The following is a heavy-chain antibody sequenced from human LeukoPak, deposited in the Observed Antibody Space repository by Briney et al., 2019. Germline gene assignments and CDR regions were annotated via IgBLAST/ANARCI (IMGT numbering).Heavy chain of an antibody. Sequence: GGSLRLSCAASGLTFSNYAMSWGRQAPGKGLEWVSASGSGGNTYYADSVKGRFTISRDNSKNTLYAQMNSLRDEETAVYYCASMGATWQFTSWGQGTLVTVSS. CDR3: ASMGATWQFTS. J-gene: IGHJ5*02. CDR1: GLTFSNYA. CDR2: SGSGGNT. D-gene: IGHD1-26*01. V-gene: IGHV3-23*01.